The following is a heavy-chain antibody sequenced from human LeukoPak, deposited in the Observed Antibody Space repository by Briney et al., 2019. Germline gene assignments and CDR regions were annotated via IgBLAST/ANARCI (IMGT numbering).Heavy chain of an antibody. CDR2: IYYSGST. D-gene: IGHD2-2*02. V-gene: IGHV4-39*01. CDR3: ARQIHIVVVPAAIEEVFFDY. J-gene: IGHJ4*02. Sequence: SETLSLTYTVSGGSISSSSYYWGWIRQPPGKGLEWIGSIYYSGSTYYNPSLKSRVTISVDTSKNQFSLKLSSVTAADTAVYYCARQIHIVVVPAAIEEVFFDYWGQGTLVTVSS. CDR1: GGSISSSSYY.